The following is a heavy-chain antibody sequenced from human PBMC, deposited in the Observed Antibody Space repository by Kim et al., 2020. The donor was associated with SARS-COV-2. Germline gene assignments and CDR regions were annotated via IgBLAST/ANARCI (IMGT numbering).Heavy chain of an antibody. J-gene: IGHJ4*02. V-gene: IGHV3-9*01. Sequence: DPGKGRFTNSGDNAKNSLYLQMNSLRAEDTALYYCAKGLTTIFGVFLFDYWGQGTLVTVSS. CDR3: AKGLTTIFGVFLFDY. D-gene: IGHD3-3*01.